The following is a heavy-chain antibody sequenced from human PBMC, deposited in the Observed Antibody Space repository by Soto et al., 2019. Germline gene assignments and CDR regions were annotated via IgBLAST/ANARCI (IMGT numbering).Heavy chain of an antibody. J-gene: IGHJ4*02. CDR2: ISGSGGST. V-gene: IGHV3-23*01. CDR3: AKIGRVDY. Sequence: GGSKSLSYAASGFNFSSYAMSWVRPTQGKGLEWVSAISGSGGSTYYADSVKGRFTVSRDNSKNTLYLQMNSLRAEDTAVYYCAKIGRVDYWVQGTLVPCSS. CDR1: GFNFSSYA. D-gene: IGHD3-22*01.